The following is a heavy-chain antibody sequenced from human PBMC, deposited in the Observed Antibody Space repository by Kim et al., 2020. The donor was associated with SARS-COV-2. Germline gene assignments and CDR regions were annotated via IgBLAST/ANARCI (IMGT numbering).Heavy chain of an antibody. Sequence: GGSLRLSCAASGFTFSSYGMHWVRQAPGKGLEWVAVISYDGSNKYYADSVKGRFTISRDNSKNTLYLQMNSLRAEDTAVYYCARVDYYGSGSSRAMYYFDYWGQGTLVTVSS. D-gene: IGHD3-10*01. CDR3: ARVDYYGSGSSRAMYYFDY. CDR2: ISYDGSNK. J-gene: IGHJ4*02. V-gene: IGHV3-33*05. CDR1: GFTFSSYG.